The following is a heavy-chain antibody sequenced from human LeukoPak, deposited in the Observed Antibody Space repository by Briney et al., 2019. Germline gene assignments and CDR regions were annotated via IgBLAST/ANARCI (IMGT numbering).Heavy chain of an antibody. J-gene: IGHJ4*02. CDR2: IYYSGNT. V-gene: IGHV4-39*02. Sequence: SETLSLTCTVSGGSISSSTYYWGWIRQPPGKGLEWIGSIYYSGNTYYNPSLKSRVAISVDTSKNHFSLKLNSVTAADTAVYYCATVSDQLDYWGQGILVTVSA. D-gene: IGHD1-1*01. CDR1: GGSISSSTYY. CDR3: ATVSDQLDY.